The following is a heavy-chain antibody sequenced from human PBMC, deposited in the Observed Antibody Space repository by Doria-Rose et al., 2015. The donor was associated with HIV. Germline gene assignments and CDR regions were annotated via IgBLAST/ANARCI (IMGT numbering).Heavy chain of an antibody. V-gene: IGHV2-26*01. J-gene: IGHJ4*02. CDR2: IFSDDER. Sequence: QITLKESGPVLVKPTETLTLTCTVSGVSLSSPGMGVSWIRQPPGKALEWLANIFSDDERSHKPSLKSRLTISRGTSKSQVVLTMTDTDPVDTATYYCARIKSSRWYHKYYFDFWGQGTLVTVSA. CDR1: GVSLSSPGMG. CDR3: ARIKSSRWYHKYYFDF. D-gene: IGHD6-13*01.